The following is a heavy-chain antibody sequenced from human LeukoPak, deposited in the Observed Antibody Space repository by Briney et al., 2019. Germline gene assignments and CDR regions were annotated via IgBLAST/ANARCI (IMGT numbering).Heavy chain of an antibody. D-gene: IGHD3-22*01. CDR1: GFTFSTYA. J-gene: IGHJ4*02. CDR2: ILARGDGT. V-gene: IGHV3-23*01. Sequence: GGSLRLSCAASGFTFSTYAMSWVRQAPGKGLEWVSAILARGDGTYYADSAKGRFSISRDNSKNTLYLQMSSLRAEDTAVYYCAKSYYDSSGSYSWYFHYWGQGTLVTVSS. CDR3: AKSYYDSSGSYSWYFHY.